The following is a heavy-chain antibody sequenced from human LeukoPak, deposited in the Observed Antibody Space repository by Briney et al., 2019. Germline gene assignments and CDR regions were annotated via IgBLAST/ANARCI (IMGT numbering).Heavy chain of an antibody. J-gene: IGHJ4*02. Sequence: SETLSLTCAVYGGSFSGYYWSWIRQPPGKGLEWIGEINRSGSTNYDPSLKSRVTISVDTSKNQSSLKLSSVTAADTAVYYCARSRVGDYWGQGTLVTVSS. V-gene: IGHV4-34*01. CDR2: INRSGST. CDR3: ARSRVGDY. CDR1: GGSFSGYY. D-gene: IGHD2-2*01.